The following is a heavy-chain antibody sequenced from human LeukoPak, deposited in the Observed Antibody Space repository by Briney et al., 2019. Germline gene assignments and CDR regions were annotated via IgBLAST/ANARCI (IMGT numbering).Heavy chain of an antibody. J-gene: IGHJ6*02. V-gene: IGHV3-30*02. CDR3: AVTMVRGGPTYYYYYGMDV. CDR1: GFTFSSYG. D-gene: IGHD3-10*01. Sequence: PGGSLRLSCAASGFTFSSYGMHWVRQAPGKGLEWVAFIRYDGSNKYYADSVKGRFTIPRDNSKNTLYLQMNSLRAEDTAVYYCAVTMVRGGPTYYYYYGMDVWGQGTTVTVSS. CDR2: IRYDGSNK.